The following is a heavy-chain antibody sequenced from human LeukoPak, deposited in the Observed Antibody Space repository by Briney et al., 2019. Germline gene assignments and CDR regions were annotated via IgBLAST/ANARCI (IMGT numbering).Heavy chain of an antibody. CDR1: GFTFSSYA. J-gene: IGHJ6*02. CDR2: ISSSSRYT. D-gene: IGHD4-17*01. V-gene: IGHV3-21*06. CDR3: ARERVDFGDWSRFYHYGMDV. Sequence: GGSLRLSCAASGFTFSSYAMSWVRQAPGKGLEWVASISSSSRYTYYADSVKGRFTISRDNAKNSLYLQMSSLRAEDTAVYYCARERVDFGDWSRFYHYGMDVWGQGTTVTVTS.